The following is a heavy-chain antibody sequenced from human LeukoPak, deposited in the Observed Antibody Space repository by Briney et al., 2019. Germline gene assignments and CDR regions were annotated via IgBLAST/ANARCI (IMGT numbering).Heavy chain of an antibody. CDR1: GGSISSGDYY. CDR2: IYYSGST. V-gene: IGHV4-30-4*01. CDR3: ARGLGEFPDAFDI. J-gene: IGHJ3*02. D-gene: IGHD3-16*01. Sequence: PSETLSLTCTVSGGSISSGDYYWSWIRQPPGKGLEWIGYIYYSGSTYYNPSLKSRVTISVDTSKNQFSLKLSSVTAADTAVYYCARGLGEFPDAFDIRGQGTMVTVSS.